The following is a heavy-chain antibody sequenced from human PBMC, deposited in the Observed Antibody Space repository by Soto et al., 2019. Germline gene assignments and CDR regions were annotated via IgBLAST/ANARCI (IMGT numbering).Heavy chain of an antibody. Sequence: GESLKISCESSGYGFTSYWIGWVRQMPGKGPEWMGIIYPGDSDTRYSPSFQGQVTISADKSISTAYLQWSSLKASDTAMYYCARLLAPSTLIDYWGQGTLVTVS. CDR1: GYGFTSYW. V-gene: IGHV5-51*01. CDR2: IYPGDSDT. D-gene: IGHD5-12*01. CDR3: ARLLAPSTLIDY. J-gene: IGHJ4*02.